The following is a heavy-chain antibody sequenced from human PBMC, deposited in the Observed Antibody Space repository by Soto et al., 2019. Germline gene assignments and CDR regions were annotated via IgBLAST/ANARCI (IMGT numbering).Heavy chain of an antibody. CDR2: ISWNSGSI. V-gene: IGHV3-9*01. J-gene: IGHJ4*02. D-gene: IGHD5-18*01. CDR3: AKDRPLRGYSYGPFDY. CDR1: GFTFDDFA. Sequence: GGSLRLSCAASGFTFDDFAMHWVRQAPGKGLEWVSGISWNSGSIGYADSVKGRFTISRDNAKNSLYLQMNSLRAEDTAFYYCAKDRPLRGYSYGPFDYWGQGTLVTVSS.